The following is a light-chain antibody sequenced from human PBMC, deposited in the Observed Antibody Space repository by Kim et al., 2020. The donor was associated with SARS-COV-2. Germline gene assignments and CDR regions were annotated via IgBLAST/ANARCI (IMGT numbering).Light chain of an antibody. CDR3: QSYDSSLSALYV. J-gene: IGLJ1*01. CDR2: DNS. V-gene: IGLV1-40*01. Sequence: VTIACTGSSSSIGAGYDVHWYQRLPGTAPKLLIYDNSNRPSGVPDRFSGSKSGTSASLAITGLQAEDEADYYCQSYDSSLSALYVFGTGTKVTVL. CDR1: SSSIGAGYD.